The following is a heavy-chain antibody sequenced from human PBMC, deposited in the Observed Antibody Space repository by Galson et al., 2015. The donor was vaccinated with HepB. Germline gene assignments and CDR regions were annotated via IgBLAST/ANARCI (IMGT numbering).Heavy chain of an antibody. CDR1: GGTFSSYT. CDR3: ARLYGSGSYVFSDDY. D-gene: IGHD3-10*01. V-gene: IGHV1-69*02. Sequence: SVKVSCKASGGTFSSYTISWVRQAPGQGLEWMGRIIPILGIANYAQKFQGRVTITADKSTSTACMELSSLRSEDTAVYYCARLYGSGSYVFSDDYWGQGTLVTVSS. CDR2: IIPILGIA. J-gene: IGHJ4*02.